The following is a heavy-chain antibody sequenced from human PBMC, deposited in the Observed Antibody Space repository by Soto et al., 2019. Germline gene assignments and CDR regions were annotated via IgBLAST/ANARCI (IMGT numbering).Heavy chain of an antibody. CDR3: ARRGSGWTESDSYGIDA. Sequence: PGGSLSLSCASCGFTFSSYAMHWVRQAPGKGLEWVAVISYDGSNKYYADSVKGRFTISRDNSKNTLYLQMNSLRAEDTAVYYCARRGSGWTESDSYGIDAWGQ. D-gene: IGHD6-19*01. J-gene: IGHJ6*02. V-gene: IGHV3-30-3*01. CDR2: ISYDGSNK. CDR1: GFTFSSYA.